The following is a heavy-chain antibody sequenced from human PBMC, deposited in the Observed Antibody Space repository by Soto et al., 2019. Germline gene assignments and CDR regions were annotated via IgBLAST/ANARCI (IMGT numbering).Heavy chain of an antibody. CDR3: ARAILVLRYFDWFPNWFDP. CDR1: GGSISSGDYY. D-gene: IGHD3-9*01. Sequence: SETLSLTCTVSGGSISSGDYYWSWIRQPPGKGLEWIGYIYYSGSTYYNPSLKSRVTISVDTSKNQFSLKLSSVTAADTAVYYCARAILVLRYFDWFPNWFDPWGQGTLVTVSS. J-gene: IGHJ5*02. CDR2: IYYSGST. V-gene: IGHV4-30-4*01.